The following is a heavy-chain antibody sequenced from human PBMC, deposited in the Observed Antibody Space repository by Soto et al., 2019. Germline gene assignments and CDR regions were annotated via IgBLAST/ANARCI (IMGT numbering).Heavy chain of an antibody. J-gene: IGHJ4*02. CDR2: IYYSGST. CDR3: ARTYDYDSSGLGPLR. V-gene: IGHV4-39*01. CDR1: GGSISRSSYY. Sequence: SETRSLTCTVSGGSISRSSYYWGWLRQPPGKGLEWIGSIYYSGSTYYNPSLKSRVTISVDTSKNQFSLKLSSVTAADTAVYYCARTYDYDSSGLGPLRWGQRTPVTVAS. D-gene: IGHD3-22*01.